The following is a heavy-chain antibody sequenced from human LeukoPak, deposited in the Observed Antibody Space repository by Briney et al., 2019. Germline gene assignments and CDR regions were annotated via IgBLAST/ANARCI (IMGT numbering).Heavy chain of an antibody. D-gene: IGHD3-22*01. CDR1: GGSIRSGDYY. J-gene: IGHJ2*01. Sequence: SETLSLTCTVSGGSIRSGDYYWSWIRQPPGKGLEWIGYIYYSGSTYYNPSLKSRVTRSVDTSKNQFSLKLSSVTAADTAVYYCARGYYYDSSGYHAKGYRYFDLWGRGTLVTVSS. V-gene: IGHV4-30-4*01. CDR3: ARGYYYDSSGYHAKGYRYFDL. CDR2: IYYSGST.